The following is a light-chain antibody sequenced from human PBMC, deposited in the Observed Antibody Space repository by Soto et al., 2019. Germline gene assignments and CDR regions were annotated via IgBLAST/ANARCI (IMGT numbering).Light chain of an antibody. CDR2: VTS. CDR1: QSVSSN. J-gene: IGKJ4*01. Sequence: EIVMTQSPATLSVSPGERATLSCRASQSVSSNLAWYQQKPGQAPRLLIYVTSTRATGIPARFSGSGSGTDFTLTISTLQSEDFAVYYCQQYNKWPLTFGGRTKVEIK. CDR3: QQYNKWPLT. V-gene: IGKV3-15*01.